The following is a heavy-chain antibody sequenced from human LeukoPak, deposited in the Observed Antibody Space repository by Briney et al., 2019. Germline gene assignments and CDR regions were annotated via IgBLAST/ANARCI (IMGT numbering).Heavy chain of an antibody. V-gene: IGHV1-8*01. D-gene: IGHD2-15*01. Sequence: ASVKVSCKASGYTFTSYDINWVRQATGQGLEWMGWMNPNSGNTGYAQKFQGRVTMTRNTSISTAYMELSSLRSEDTAVYYRARGRSPFYYYYYMDVWGKGTTVTISS. CDR2: MNPNSGNT. CDR3: ARGRSPFYYYYYMDV. J-gene: IGHJ6*03. CDR1: GYTFTSYD.